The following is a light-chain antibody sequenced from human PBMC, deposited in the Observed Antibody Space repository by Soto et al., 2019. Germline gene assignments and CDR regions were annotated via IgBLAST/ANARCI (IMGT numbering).Light chain of an antibody. V-gene: IGKV3-15*01. CDR3: QQYNNWPPWT. J-gene: IGKJ1*01. CDR1: QSVSSN. CDR2: GAS. Sequence: EIVMTQSPATLSVSPGERATLSCRASQSVSSNLAWYQQKPGQAPRLLIYGASTRAAGIPDRFSGSGSGTEFTLTSSSLQAEDFAAYYRQQYNNWPPWTFGQGTKVDI.